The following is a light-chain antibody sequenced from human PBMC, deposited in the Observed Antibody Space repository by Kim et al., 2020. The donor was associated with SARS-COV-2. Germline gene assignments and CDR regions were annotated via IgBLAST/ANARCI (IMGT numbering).Light chain of an antibody. CDR1: QSISHW. V-gene: IGKV1-5*03. J-gene: IGKJ1*01. CDR3: QQYDEYPWT. Sequence: ASVGDRVTLSCRASQSISHWLAWYKQTSGKAPKVIIYGTSDLESGVPSRFSGSGSGTQFTLTITSLQPDDFAIYYCQQYDEYPWTFGQGTKVDIK. CDR2: GTS.